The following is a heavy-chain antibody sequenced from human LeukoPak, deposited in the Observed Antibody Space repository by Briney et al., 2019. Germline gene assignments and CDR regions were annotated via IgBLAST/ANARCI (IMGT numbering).Heavy chain of an antibody. D-gene: IGHD2-2*01. CDR1: GFSFSTYR. J-gene: IGHJ6*02. Sequence: GGSLRLSCVASGFSFSTYRMHWVRQDPGKGLVWVSRINSDGSGAIYADSVKGRFTISRDIATNTLYLQMNSVRAEDTAVYYCARTYCSRATCYDGDMDVWGQGTTVTVSS. V-gene: IGHV3-74*01. CDR2: INSDGSGA. CDR3: ARTYCSRATCYDGDMDV.